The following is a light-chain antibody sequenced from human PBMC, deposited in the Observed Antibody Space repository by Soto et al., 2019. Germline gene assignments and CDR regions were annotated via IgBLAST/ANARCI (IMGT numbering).Light chain of an antibody. CDR3: CSYAPSRTLL. CDR2: EGN. Sequence: QSALTQPASVSGSPGESITISCTGTSSDVGTYNLVTWYQQHPGRVPKLILYEGNKRPSGVSSRFSASKSGSTASLTISGLQAEDEADYFCCSYAPSRTLLFGGGTKVTVL. V-gene: IGLV2-23*01. J-gene: IGLJ2*01. CDR1: SSDVGTYNL.